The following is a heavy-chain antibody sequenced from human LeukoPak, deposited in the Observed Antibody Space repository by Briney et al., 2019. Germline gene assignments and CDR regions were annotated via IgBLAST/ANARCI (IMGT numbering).Heavy chain of an antibody. V-gene: IGHV4-61*02. Sequence: SQTLSLTCTVSGGSINTGTYYWRWIRQPAGKGLEWIGRIYTSGTTNYNPSLNSRVTISVDTSKNQFSLKLNSVTAADTAVYYCARVSGYDWESFYDYWGQGTLVTVSS. CDR3: ARVSGYDWESFYDY. D-gene: IGHD5-12*01. J-gene: IGHJ4*02. CDR2: IYTSGTT. CDR1: GGSINTGTYY.